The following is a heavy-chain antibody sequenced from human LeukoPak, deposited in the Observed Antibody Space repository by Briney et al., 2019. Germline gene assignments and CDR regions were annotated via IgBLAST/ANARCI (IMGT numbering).Heavy chain of an antibody. CDR2: INHSGGT. CDR1: GGSFSGYY. CDR3: ARVGIAAAPSP. J-gene: IGHJ5*02. Sequence: SETLSLTCAVYGGSFSGYYWSWIRQPPGKGLEWIGEINHSGGTNYNPSLKSRVTISRDTPKNQFSLKLSPVTAADTAVYYCARVGIAAAPSPWGQGTLVIVSS. D-gene: IGHD6-13*01. V-gene: IGHV4-34*01.